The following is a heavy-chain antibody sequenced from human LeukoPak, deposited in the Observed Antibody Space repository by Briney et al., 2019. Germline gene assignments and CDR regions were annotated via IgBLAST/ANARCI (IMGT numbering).Heavy chain of an antibody. J-gene: IGHJ4*02. CDR1: GFTFSSYG. CDR2: ISYDGSNK. CDR3: AKGAPDLHFDY. Sequence: GGSLRLSCAASGFTFSSYGMHWVRQAPGKGLEWVAVISYDGSNKYYADSVKGRFTISRDNSKNTLYLQMNSLRAEDTAVYYCAKGAPDLHFDYWGQGTLVTVSS. V-gene: IGHV3-30*18.